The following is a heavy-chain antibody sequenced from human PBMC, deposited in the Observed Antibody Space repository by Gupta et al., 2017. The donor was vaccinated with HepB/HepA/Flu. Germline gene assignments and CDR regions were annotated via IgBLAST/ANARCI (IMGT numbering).Heavy chain of an antibody. V-gene: IGHV3-7*01. CDR2: IKEDGSKK. Sequence: EVQLVESGGGLVQPGGSLRLSCAASGFTFRNYWMSWIRQAPGKGLEWVANIKEDGSKKHYVDSVRGRLTISRDNAKNSLYLQMNSLRAEDTAVYYCARDGPFGDTWGQGTLVTVSS. D-gene: IGHD3-16*01. CDR1: GFTFRNYW. CDR3: ARDGPFGDT. J-gene: IGHJ5*02.